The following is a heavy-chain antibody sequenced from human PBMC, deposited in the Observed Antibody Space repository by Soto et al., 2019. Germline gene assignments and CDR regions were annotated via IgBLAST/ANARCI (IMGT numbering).Heavy chain of an antibody. CDR3: ARDTSHYFDH. Sequence: ASVKVSCKASGFTFITYGISWVRQAPGQGLEWMGWITPYNGKTNYAQKVQDRVTMTTDTSTGTAYLELSGLRSDDSGVYYCARDTSHYFDHWGQGTLVTVSS. V-gene: IGHV1-18*01. CDR1: GFTFITYG. D-gene: IGHD2-2*01. CDR2: ITPYNGKT. J-gene: IGHJ4*02.